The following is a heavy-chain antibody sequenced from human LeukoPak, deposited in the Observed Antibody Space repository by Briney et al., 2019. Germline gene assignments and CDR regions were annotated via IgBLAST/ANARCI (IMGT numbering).Heavy chain of an antibody. Sequence: SETLSLTCTVSGGSISSYYWSWIRQPPGKGLEWIGYIYYSGGTNYNPSLKSRVTISVDTSKNQFSLKLSSVTAADTAVYYCARMELIRPRFDPWGQGTLVTVSS. V-gene: IGHV4-59*01. J-gene: IGHJ5*02. D-gene: IGHD1-26*01. CDR2: IYYSGGT. CDR1: GGSISSYY. CDR3: ARMELIRPRFDP.